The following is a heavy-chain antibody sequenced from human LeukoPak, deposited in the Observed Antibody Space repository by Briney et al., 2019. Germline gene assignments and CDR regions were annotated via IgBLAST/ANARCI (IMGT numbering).Heavy chain of an antibody. CDR3: ARKAQYDGHYPLDY. J-gene: IGHJ4*02. CDR2: TSDLGDYT. Sequence: PGGSLRLSCAASGFTFTSYSMSWVRQAPGKGLEWVSGTSDLGDYTYYADSVKGRFTISRDSSKNTLFLQMNSLRAEDTALYFCARKAQYDGHYPLDYWGQGTLVTVSS. CDR1: GFTFTSYS. D-gene: IGHD3-16*01. V-gene: IGHV3-23*01.